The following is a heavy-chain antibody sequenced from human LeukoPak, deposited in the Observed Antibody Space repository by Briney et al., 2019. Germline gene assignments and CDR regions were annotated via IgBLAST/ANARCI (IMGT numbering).Heavy chain of an antibody. J-gene: IGHJ5*02. CDR3: ARVLAGHNWFDP. CDR1: GGSISSDDYY. V-gene: IGHV4-30-4*01. D-gene: IGHD3-3*01. CDR2: IYYSGST. Sequence: SETLSLTCAVYGGSISSDDYYWSWIRQPPGKGLEWIGYIYYSGSTYYNPSLKSRVTISVDTSKNQFSLKLSSVTAADTAVYYCARVLAGHNWFDPWGQGTLVTVSS.